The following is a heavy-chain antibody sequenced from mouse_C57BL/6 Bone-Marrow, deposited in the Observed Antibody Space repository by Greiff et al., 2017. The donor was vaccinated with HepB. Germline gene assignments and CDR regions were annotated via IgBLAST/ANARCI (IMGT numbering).Heavy chain of an antibody. CDR3: TTGWAWFAY. D-gene: IGHD3-3*01. CDR2: IDPENGDT. J-gene: IGHJ3*01. Sequence: EVQLVESGAELVRPGASVKLSCTASGFNIKDDYMHWVKQRPEQGLEWIGWIDPENGDTEYASKFQGKATIPADTSSNTAYLQLSSLTSEDTAVYYCTTGWAWFAYWGQGTLVTVSA. CDR1: GFNIKDDY. V-gene: IGHV14-4*01.